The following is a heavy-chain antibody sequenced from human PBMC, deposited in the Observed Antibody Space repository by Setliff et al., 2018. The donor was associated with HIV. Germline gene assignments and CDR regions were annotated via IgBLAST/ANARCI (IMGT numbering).Heavy chain of an antibody. CDR3: ARRAGYSSGWFIESVCGAFDI. CDR2: INPNSGGT. CDR1: GYTFTGYY. Sequence: ASVKVSCKASGYTFTGYYMHWVRQAPGQGLEWMGWINPNSGGTTYAQKFQGRVTMTRDTSISTAYMEVSRLRSDDTAVYYCARRAGYSSGWFIESVCGAFDIWGQGTMVTVSS. V-gene: IGHV1-2*02. D-gene: IGHD6-19*01. J-gene: IGHJ3*02.